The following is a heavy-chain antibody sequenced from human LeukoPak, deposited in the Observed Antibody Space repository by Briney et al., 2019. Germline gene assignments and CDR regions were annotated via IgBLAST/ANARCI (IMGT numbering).Heavy chain of an antibody. CDR3: ARDRNANPHGLWFGDLGSNWFDP. CDR2: ISAYNGNT. J-gene: IGHJ5*02. D-gene: IGHD3-10*01. CDR1: GYTFTSYG. Sequence: GASVKVSCKASGYTFTSYGISWVRQAPGQGLEWMGWISAYNGNTNYAQKLQGGVTMTTDTSTSTAYMELRSLRSDDTAVYYCARDRNANPHGLWFGDLGSNWFDPWGQGTLVTVSS. V-gene: IGHV1-18*01.